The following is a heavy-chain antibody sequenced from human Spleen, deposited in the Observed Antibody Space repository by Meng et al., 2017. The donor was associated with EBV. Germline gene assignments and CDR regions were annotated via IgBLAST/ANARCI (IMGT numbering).Heavy chain of an antibody. J-gene: IGHJ4*02. Sequence: VQLVESGGALVQAGGSLRLSCAASGFSFSRYWMHWVRQVPGKGLVWVSRTNEDGGITNYADSVKGRFTISRDNTKNTLYLQMNSLRAEDTAVYFCSRDLVGSDDDWGQGTLVTVSS. CDR3: SRDLVGSDDD. V-gene: IGHV3-74*01. CDR1: GFSFSRYW. CDR2: TNEDGGIT. D-gene: IGHD6-25*01.